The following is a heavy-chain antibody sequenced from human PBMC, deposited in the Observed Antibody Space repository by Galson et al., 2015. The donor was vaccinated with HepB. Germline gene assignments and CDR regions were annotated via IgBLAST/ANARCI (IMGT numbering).Heavy chain of an antibody. Sequence: SLRLSCAASGFTFSDYYMSWIRQAPGKGLEWVSYISSSGSTIYYADSVKGRFTISRDNAKNSLYLQMNSLRAEDTAVYYCARDVGYDFRRYGYYYMDVWGKGTTVTVSS. J-gene: IGHJ6*03. CDR2: ISSSGSTI. V-gene: IGHV3-11*01. CDR1: GFTFSDYY. D-gene: IGHD3-3*01. CDR3: ARDVGYDFRRYGYYYMDV.